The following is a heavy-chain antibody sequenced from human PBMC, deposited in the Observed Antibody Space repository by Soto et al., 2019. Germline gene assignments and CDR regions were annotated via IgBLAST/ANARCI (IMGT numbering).Heavy chain of an antibody. CDR3: AKGGRQWLVTSDFNY. Sequence: VQLVESGGGVVQAGRSLRLSCAASGFTFSDYAMHWVRQAPGKGLEWVAGVSHDGRNTHYADSVKGRFTISRDSSKNTVSLEMTSLRAEDTAVYYCAKGGRQWLVTSDFNYWGQGALVTVSS. CDR2: VSHDGRNT. CDR1: GFTFSDYA. V-gene: IGHV3-30*18. J-gene: IGHJ4*02. D-gene: IGHD6-19*01.